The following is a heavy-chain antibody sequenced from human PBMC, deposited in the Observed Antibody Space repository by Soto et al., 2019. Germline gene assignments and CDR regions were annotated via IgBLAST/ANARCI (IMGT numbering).Heavy chain of an antibody. Sequence: SETLSLTCTVSGGSISSGDYYSSWIRQPPGKGLEWIGYIYYSGSTYYNPSLKSRVTISVDTSKNQFSLKLSSVTAADTAVYYCARYSGSYRPAFDIWGQGTMVTVSS. CDR2: IYYSGST. V-gene: IGHV4-30-4*01. D-gene: IGHD1-26*01. CDR3: ARYSGSYRPAFDI. CDR1: GGSISSGDYY. J-gene: IGHJ3*02.